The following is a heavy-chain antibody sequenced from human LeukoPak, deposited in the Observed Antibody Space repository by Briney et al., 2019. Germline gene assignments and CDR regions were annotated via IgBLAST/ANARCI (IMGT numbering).Heavy chain of an antibody. CDR3: ARGLGPDYYYGMDV. CDR2: INHSGST. Sequence: SETLSLTCAVYGGSFSGYYWSWIRQPPGKGLEWIGEINHSGSTNYNPSLKSRVTISVDTSKNQFSLKLSSVTAADTAVYYCARGLGPDYYYGMDVWGQGTTVTVSS. J-gene: IGHJ6*02. CDR1: GGSFSGYY. V-gene: IGHV4-34*01.